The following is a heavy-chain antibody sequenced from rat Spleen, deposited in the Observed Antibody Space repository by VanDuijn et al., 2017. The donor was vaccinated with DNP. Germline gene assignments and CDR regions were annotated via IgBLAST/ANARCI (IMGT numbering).Heavy chain of an antibody. Sequence: QVQLKESGPGLVQPSQTLSLTCTVSGFSLTSYHVHWVRQPSGKRLEWMGVIWTSRSTEYSSALKSRLSISRDTTKSQVFLKVNSLQTEDTATYCCVRGEWPYWYFDFWGPGTMVTVSS. CDR3: VRGEWPYWYFDF. J-gene: IGHJ1*01. V-gene: IGHV2-30*01. CDR2: IWTSRST. D-gene: IGHD1-1*01. CDR1: GFSLTSYH.